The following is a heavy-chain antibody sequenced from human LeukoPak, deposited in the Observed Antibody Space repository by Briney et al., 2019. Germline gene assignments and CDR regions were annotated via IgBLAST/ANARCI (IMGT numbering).Heavy chain of an antibody. J-gene: IGHJ4*02. CDR3: AKDQGGYDFDY. Sequence: GGSLRLSCAVSGFTFSSYGMHWVRQAPGKGLEWVAVISYDGSNKDYADSVKGRFTISRDNSKKTLYLQMNSLRAEDTAVYYCAKDQGGYDFDYWGQGTLVTVSS. D-gene: IGHD3-3*01. CDR1: GFTFSSYG. CDR2: ISYDGSNK. V-gene: IGHV3-30*18.